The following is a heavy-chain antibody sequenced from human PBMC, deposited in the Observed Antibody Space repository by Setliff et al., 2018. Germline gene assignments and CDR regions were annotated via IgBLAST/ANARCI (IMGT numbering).Heavy chain of an antibody. CDR2: INPSSGRT. CDR1: GYTFTSHY. CDR3: ARDVFPYHYEGVFNI. J-gene: IGHJ3*02. D-gene: IGHD3-22*01. Sequence: ASVKVSCKASGYTFTSHYMHWVRQAPGLGLEWMGTINPSSGRTSYAQKFQGRVTMTRDTSPSTVYMDMSSLRSEDTAVYYCARDVFPYHYEGVFNIWGQGTMVTVSS. V-gene: IGHV1-46*01.